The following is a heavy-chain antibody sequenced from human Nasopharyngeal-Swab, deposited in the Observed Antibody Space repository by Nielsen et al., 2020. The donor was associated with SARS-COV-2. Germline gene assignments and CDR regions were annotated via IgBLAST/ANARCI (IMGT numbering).Heavy chain of an antibody. CDR3: ARPGDYDSSGYYEY. CDR2: LIPILGIA. CDR1: RYTFPSYV. D-gene: IGHD3-22*01. J-gene: IGHJ4*02. V-gene: IGHV1-69*10. Sequence: SVNVSCMASRYTFPSYVINWVRQAPAQGLDWMGGLIPILGIANHAQRFRGRVPITADKSTNTAYMELSSLRSEDTAIYYCARPGDYDSSGYYEYWGQGTLVTVSS.